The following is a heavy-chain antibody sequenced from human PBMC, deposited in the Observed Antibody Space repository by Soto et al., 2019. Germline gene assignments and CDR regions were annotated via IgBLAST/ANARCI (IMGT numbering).Heavy chain of an antibody. Sequence: SVKVSCKASGYTFSSYAISWVRQAPGQGLEWMGGIIPIFGTANYAQKFQGRVTITADESTSTAYMELSSLRSEDTAVYYCARVAYYYDSSGYYPPDYYYYGMDVWGQGTTVTVSS. CDR3: ARVAYYYDSSGYYPPDYYYYGMDV. J-gene: IGHJ6*02. D-gene: IGHD3-22*01. CDR1: GYTFSSYA. V-gene: IGHV1-69*13. CDR2: IIPIFGTA.